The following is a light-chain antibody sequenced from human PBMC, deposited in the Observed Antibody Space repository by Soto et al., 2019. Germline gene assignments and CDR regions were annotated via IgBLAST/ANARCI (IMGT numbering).Light chain of an antibody. CDR3: SSYAGSNTHYV. CDR1: SSDVGGYNY. CDR2: EVS. J-gene: IGLJ1*01. Sequence: QSALTQPPSASGSPGQSVTISCTGTSSDVGGYNYVSWYQQHPGKAPKLMIYEVSKRPSGVPDRFSGSKSGNTASLTVSGLQAEDEADYYCSSYAGSNTHYVFGTGTKLTGL. V-gene: IGLV2-8*01.